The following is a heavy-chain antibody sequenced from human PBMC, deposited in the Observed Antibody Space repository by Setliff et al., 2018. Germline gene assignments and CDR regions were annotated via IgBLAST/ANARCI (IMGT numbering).Heavy chain of an antibody. V-gene: IGHV4-59*02. Sequence: SETLSLTCTVSGGSVRSHYWSWIRHSPGKGLEWIGCIFYSGDTKSNPSLKSRVTMSVDTSKNQFSLQLSSVTAADTAVYYCARDRTYYGSGTYTRWFDYWGQGTLVTVSS. CDR2: IFYSGDT. CDR1: GGSVRSHY. D-gene: IGHD3-10*01. J-gene: IGHJ4*02. CDR3: ARDRTYYGSGTYTRWFDY.